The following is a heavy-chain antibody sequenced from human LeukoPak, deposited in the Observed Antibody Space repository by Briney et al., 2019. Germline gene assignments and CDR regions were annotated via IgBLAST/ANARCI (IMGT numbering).Heavy chain of an antibody. J-gene: IGHJ4*02. CDR3: ATSSTYYDSSGFNLDY. CDR2: FDPEDGET. CDR1: GYTLTELS. D-gene: IGHD3-22*01. V-gene: IGHV1-24*01. Sequence: ASVTVSCKVSGYTLTELSMHWVRQAPGKGLEWMGGFDPEDGETIYAQKFQGRVTMTEDTSTDTAYMELSSLRSEDTAVYYCATSSTYYDSSGFNLDYWGQGTLVTVSS.